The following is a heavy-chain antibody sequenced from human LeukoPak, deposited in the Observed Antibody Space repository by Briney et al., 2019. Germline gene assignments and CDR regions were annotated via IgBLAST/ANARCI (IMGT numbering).Heavy chain of an antibody. CDR3: AKGIHYGSGSYYYYFDY. D-gene: IGHD3-10*01. Sequence: GGSLRLSCAASGFTFSSYAMSWVRQAPGKGLEWVSAISGSGGSPYYADSVKGRFTISRDNSKNTLYLQMNSLRAEDTAVYYCAKGIHYGSGSYYYYFDYWGQGTLVTVSS. CDR1: GFTFSSYA. J-gene: IGHJ4*02. V-gene: IGHV3-23*01. CDR2: ISGSGGSP.